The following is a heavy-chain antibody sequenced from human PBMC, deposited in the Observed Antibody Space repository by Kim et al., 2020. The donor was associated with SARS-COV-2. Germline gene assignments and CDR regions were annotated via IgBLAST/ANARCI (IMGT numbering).Heavy chain of an antibody. Sequence: SLKSRVTISVDTAKNQFSLKLSSVTAADTAVYYCARVAKWLRWVNAFDIWGQGTMVTVSS. CDR3: ARVAKWLRWVNAFDI. D-gene: IGHD5-12*01. J-gene: IGHJ3*02. V-gene: IGHV4-34*01.